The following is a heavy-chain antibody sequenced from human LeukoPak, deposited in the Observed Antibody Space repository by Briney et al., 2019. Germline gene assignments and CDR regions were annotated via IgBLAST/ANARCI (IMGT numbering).Heavy chain of an antibody. D-gene: IGHD6-6*01. J-gene: IGHJ4*02. V-gene: IGHV3-33*01. CDR1: GFTFSSYG. Sequence: PGGSLRLSCAASGFTFSSYGTHWVRQAPGKGLEWVAVIWYDGSNKYHADSVKGRFTISRDNSKNTLYLQMNSLRAEDTAVYYCAREYSSSSAGYYFDYWGQGTLVTVSS. CDR3: AREYSSSSAGYYFDY. CDR2: IWYDGSNK.